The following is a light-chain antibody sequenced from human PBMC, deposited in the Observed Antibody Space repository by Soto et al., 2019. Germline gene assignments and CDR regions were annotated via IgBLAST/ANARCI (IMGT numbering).Light chain of an antibody. V-gene: IGLV1-47*01. CDR2: RNN. J-gene: IGLJ1*01. CDR1: SSNIGSNY. CDR3: PAWDDSLSAHYV. Sequence: QSVLTQPPSASGTPGQRVTISCSGSSSNIGSNYVYWYQQLPGTAPKLLIYRNNQRPSGVPDRFSGSKSGTSASLAISGLRSEDEADYYCPAWDDSLSAHYVLASGTKVTVL.